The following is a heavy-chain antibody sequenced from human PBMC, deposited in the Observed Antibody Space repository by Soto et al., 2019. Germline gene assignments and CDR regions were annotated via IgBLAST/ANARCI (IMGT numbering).Heavy chain of an antibody. V-gene: IGHV4-39*01. D-gene: IGHD6-13*01. J-gene: IGHJ4*02. CDR3: ARHRFSLGQIDY. CDR2: INYSGSA. Sequence: SETLSLTCTVSGVSISSSSYYWGWIRQPPGKGLEWIGSINYSGSAYYNPSLKSRVTISVDTSKNQFSLKLTSVTAADTAVYYWARHRFSLGQIDYWGQGTLVTVSS. CDR1: GVSISSSSYY.